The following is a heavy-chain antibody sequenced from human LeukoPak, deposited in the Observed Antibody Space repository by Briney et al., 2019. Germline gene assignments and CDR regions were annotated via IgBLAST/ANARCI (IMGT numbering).Heavy chain of an antibody. D-gene: IGHD2-15*01. J-gene: IGHJ4*02. CDR3: AEGYCSGGSCYSWDY. CDR1: GYTFTGYY. Sequence: ASVKVSCKASGYTFTGYYMHWVRQAPGQGLEWMGWINPNSGGTNYAQKFQGRVTMTRDTSISTAYMELSRLRSDDTAVYYCAEGYCSGGSCYSWDYWGQGTLVTVSS. V-gene: IGHV1-2*02. CDR2: INPNSGGT.